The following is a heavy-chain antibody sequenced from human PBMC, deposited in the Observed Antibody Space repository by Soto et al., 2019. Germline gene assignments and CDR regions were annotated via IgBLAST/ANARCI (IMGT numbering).Heavy chain of an antibody. D-gene: IGHD3-9*01. J-gene: IGHJ4*02. CDR3: ARSHYDILTGYYPSDY. CDR1: GYTFTSYD. V-gene: IGHV1-8*01. CDR2: MNPNSGNT. Sequence: QVQLVQSGAEVKKPGASVKVSCKASGYTFTSYDINWVRQATGQGLEWMGWMNPNSGNTGYAQKFQGRVTMTRNTSISTADMELSSLRSEDTAVYYCARSHYDILTGYYPSDYWGQGTLFTVSS.